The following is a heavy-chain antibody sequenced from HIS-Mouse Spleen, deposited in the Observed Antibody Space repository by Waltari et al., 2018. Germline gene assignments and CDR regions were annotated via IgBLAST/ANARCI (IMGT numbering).Heavy chain of an antibody. J-gene: IGHJ6*02. V-gene: IGHV3-48*01. D-gene: IGHD6-13*01. Sequence: GRFTISRDNAKNSLYLQMNSLRAEDTAVYYCARSEGIPPPAYYYYYGMDVWGQGTTVTVSS. CDR3: ARSEGIPPPAYYYYYGMDV.